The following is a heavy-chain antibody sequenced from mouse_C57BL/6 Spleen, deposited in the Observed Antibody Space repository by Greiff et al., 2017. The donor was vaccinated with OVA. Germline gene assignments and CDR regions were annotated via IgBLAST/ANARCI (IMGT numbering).Heavy chain of an antibody. Sequence: QVQLQQPGAELVKPGASVKMSCKASGYTFTSYWITWVKQRPGQGLEWIGDIYPGSGSTNYNEKFKSKATLTVDTSSSTAYMQLSSLTSEDSAVYYCARWELLRGYAMDYWGQGTSVTVSS. V-gene: IGHV1-55*01. CDR3: ARWELLRGYAMDY. J-gene: IGHJ4*01. CDR1: GYTFTSYW. D-gene: IGHD1-1*01. CDR2: IYPGSGST.